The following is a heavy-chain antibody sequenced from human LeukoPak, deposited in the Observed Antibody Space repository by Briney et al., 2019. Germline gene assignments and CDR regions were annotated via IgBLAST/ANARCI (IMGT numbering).Heavy chain of an antibody. CDR1: GFTFSSYA. V-gene: IGHV3-30-3*02. D-gene: IGHD6-19*01. CDR3: AKSAIAVAGGRFDP. J-gene: IGHJ5*02. Sequence: GGSLRLSCAASGFTFSSYAMHWVRQAPGKGLEWVAVISYDGSNKYHADSVKGRFTISRDNSKNTLYLQMNSLRAEDTAVYYCAKSAIAVAGGRFDPWGQGILVTVSS. CDR2: ISYDGSNK.